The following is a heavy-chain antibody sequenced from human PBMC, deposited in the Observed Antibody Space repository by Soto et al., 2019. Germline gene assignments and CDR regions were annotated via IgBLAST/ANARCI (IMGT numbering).Heavy chain of an antibody. CDR1: GFTLSAYS. Sequence: GGSLRLSCAASGFTLSAYSMNWVRQTPGKGLEWVSSISTSSTYIHYADSVKGRFTISRDNAKNSLFLQMNSLTAEDTAVYYSAREPPLDPDYGGNPFSDFWGQGTRVTVSS. V-gene: IGHV3-21*01. J-gene: IGHJ4*02. CDR2: ISTSSTYI. CDR3: AREPPLDPDYGGNPFSDF. D-gene: IGHD4-17*01.